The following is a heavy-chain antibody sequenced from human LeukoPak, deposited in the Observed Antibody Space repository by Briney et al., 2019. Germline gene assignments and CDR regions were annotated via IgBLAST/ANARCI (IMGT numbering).Heavy chain of an antibody. CDR2: MNPNGGNT. V-gene: IGHV1-8*01. J-gene: IGHJ6*02. D-gene: IGHD1-26*01. CDR1: GYTFTSYD. Sequence: ASVTVSRKASGYTFTSYDINWVRQASGQGLEWMGWMNPNGGNTGYAQKFQGRVTMTRNTSISTAYMELSSLRSEDTAVYYCAASGSYFSYYYYYYGMDVWGQGTTVTVSS. CDR3: AASGSYFSYYYYYYGMDV.